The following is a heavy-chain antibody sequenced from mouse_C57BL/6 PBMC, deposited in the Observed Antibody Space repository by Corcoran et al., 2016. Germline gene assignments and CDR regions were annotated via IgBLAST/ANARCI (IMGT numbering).Heavy chain of an antibody. D-gene: IGHD1-1*01. CDR3: ARTPYYYGSSYDWYFDV. CDR2: INTYSGVP. Sequence: QIQLVQSGPELKKPGETVKISCKASGYTFTTYGMSWVKQAPGKGLKWMGWINTYSGVPTYADDFKGRFAFSLETSASTAYLQINNLKNEDTATYFCARTPYYYGSSYDWYFDVWGTGTTVTVSS. J-gene: IGHJ1*03. CDR1: GYTFTTYG. V-gene: IGHV9-3*01.